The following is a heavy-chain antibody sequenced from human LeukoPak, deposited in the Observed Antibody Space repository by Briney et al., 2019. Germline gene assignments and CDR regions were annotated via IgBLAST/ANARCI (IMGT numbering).Heavy chain of an antibody. J-gene: IGHJ5*02. V-gene: IGHV4-4*07. CDR1: AGSLSSYY. D-gene: IGHD6-13*01. CDR2: VYTSGST. CDR3: ARGYSSSWYGAVWFDP. Sequence: SETLSLTRTVSAGSLSSYYWSWIRPPAGKVLEWIGRVYTSGSTNYNPSLKSRVTMSVDTSKNQFSLKLSSVTAADTAVYYCARGYSSSWYGAVWFDPWGQGTLVTVSS.